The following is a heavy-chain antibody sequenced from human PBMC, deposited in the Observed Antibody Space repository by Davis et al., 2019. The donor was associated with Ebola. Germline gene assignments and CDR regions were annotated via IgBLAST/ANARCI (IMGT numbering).Heavy chain of an antibody. CDR2: IYSGGST. CDR1: GFTVSSNY. J-gene: IGHJ4*02. V-gene: IGHV3-66*01. Sequence: GESLKISCAASGFTVSSNYMSWVRQAPGKGLEWVSVIYSGGSTYYADSVKGRFTISRDNSKNTLYLQMNSLRAEDTAVYYCTRGGEWGSGPIGSWGQGTLVTVSS. CDR3: TRGGEWGSGPIGS. D-gene: IGHD3-10*01.